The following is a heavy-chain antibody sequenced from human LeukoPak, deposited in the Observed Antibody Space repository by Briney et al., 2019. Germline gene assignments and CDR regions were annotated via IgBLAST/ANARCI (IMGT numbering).Heavy chain of an antibody. Sequence: AASLTLSCKASGYTFTSYYMHWVRQAPGQGLEWMGIINPSGGSTSYAQKFQGRVTITRDTSTSTVYMELSSLRSEDTSVYYCAIDSSWNLVMYWGQGTLVTVSS. V-gene: IGHV1-46*01. CDR2: INPSGGST. J-gene: IGHJ4*02. CDR3: AIDSSWNLVMY. CDR1: GYTFTSYY. D-gene: IGHD1-7*01.